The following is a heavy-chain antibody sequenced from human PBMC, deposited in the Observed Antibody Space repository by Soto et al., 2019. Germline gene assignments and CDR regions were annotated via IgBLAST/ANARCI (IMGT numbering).Heavy chain of an antibody. CDR1: GGTFSSYA. D-gene: IGHD6-6*01. J-gene: IGHJ6*02. CDR2: IIPLFGTA. CDR3: ARGIADRPTPNYYGMDV. Sequence: QVQLVQSGAEVKKPGSSVKVSCKASGGTFSSYAISWVRQAPGQGLEWMGGIIPLFGTANCAQKFQGRVTITAEESTSTACMELSSLRSEDTTVYYCARGIADRPTPNYYGMDVWGQGTTDTVSS. V-gene: IGHV1-69*01.